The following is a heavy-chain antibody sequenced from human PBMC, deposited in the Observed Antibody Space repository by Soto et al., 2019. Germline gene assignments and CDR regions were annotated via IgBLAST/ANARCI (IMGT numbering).Heavy chain of an antibody. CDR1: GYIFTSYG. V-gene: IGHV1-18*01. CDR3: ARGDRSSNY. J-gene: IGHJ4*02. CDR2: INAYNGDT. Sequence: ASVKVSCKASGYIFTSYGITWVRQAPGQGLEWMGYINAYNGDTNYAQKLQGRVTMTTDKSTTTAFMELRSLRSDDTAVYYCARGDRSSNYWGQGTLVTVSS. D-gene: IGHD6-6*01.